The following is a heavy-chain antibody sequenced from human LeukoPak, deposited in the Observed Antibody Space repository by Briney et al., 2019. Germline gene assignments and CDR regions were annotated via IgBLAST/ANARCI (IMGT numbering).Heavy chain of an antibody. CDR3: ARLPRYCSGGSCYSDFDY. J-gene: IGHJ4*02. Sequence: PSETLSLTCTVSGGSISIYYWSWIRQPPGKGLECIGYTYYSGSTNYNPSLKSRVTISVDTSKNQFSLKLSSVTAADTAVYYCARLPRYCSGGSCYSDFDYWGQGTLVTVSS. V-gene: IGHV4-59*01. CDR2: TYYSGST. D-gene: IGHD2-15*01. CDR1: GGSISIYY.